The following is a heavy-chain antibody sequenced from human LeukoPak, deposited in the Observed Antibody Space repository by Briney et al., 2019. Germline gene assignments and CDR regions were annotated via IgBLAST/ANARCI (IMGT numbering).Heavy chain of an antibody. J-gene: IGHJ4*02. CDR2: IYYSGST. CDR1: GGSISSYY. Sequence: SETLSLTCTVSGGSISSYYWSWIRQPPGKGLEWIGYIYYSGSTKYNPSLKSRVTTSVDTSKNQFSLNLTSVTAADTAVYYCARDGGFGELVTWGQGTLVTVSS. V-gene: IGHV4-59*01. D-gene: IGHD3-10*01. CDR3: ARDGGFGELVT.